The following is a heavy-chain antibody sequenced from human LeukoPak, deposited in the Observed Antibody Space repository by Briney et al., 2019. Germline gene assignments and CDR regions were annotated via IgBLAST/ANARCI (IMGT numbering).Heavy chain of an antibody. CDR2: INHSGST. V-gene: IGHV4-34*01. CDR3: ARVGFWSGYSSGY. J-gene: IGHJ4*02. D-gene: IGHD3-3*01. CDR1: GGSFSGYY. Sequence: SETLSLTCAVYGGSFSGYYWSWLRQPPGKGLEWIGEINHSGSTNYNPSLKSRVTISVDTSKNQFSLKLSSVTAADTAVYYCARVGFWSGYSSGYWGQGTLVTVSS.